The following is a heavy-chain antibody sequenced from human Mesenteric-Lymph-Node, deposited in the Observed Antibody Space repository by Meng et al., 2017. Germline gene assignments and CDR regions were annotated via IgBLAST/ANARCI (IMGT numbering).Heavy chain of an antibody. CDR2: IKSKSDGGTT. Sequence: LVGSGGGLVKPGGSLWLSCAGSGLTFSNAWMSWVRQAPGKGLECVGRIKSKSDGGTTDYAAPVKGRFAISRDDSKNTLFLQMNSLKTEDTAVYYCTTQRGDYWGQGALVTVSS. J-gene: IGHJ4*02. CDR1: GLTFSNAW. V-gene: IGHV3-15*01. D-gene: IGHD6-25*01. CDR3: TTQRGDY.